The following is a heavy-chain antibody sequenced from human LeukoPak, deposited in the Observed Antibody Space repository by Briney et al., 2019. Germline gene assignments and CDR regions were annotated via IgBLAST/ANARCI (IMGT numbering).Heavy chain of an antibody. CDR2: IYTSGST. V-gene: IGHV4-4*07. Sequence: SETLSLTCTVSGGSISSYYWSWIRQPAGKGLEWIGRIYTSGSTNYNPSLKSRVTMSVDTSKNQFSLKLSSVTAADTAVYYCARVKWGYDSSGYYYGYFDYWGQGTLVTVSS. D-gene: IGHD3-22*01. CDR3: ARVKWGYDSSGYYYGYFDY. CDR1: GGSISSYY. J-gene: IGHJ4*02.